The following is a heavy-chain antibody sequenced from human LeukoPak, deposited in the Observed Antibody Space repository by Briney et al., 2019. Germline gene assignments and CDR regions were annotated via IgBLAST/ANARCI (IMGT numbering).Heavy chain of an antibody. CDR1: GFTFDDYA. V-gene: IGHV3-43*02. D-gene: IGHD2-8*01. Sequence: GGSLRLSCAASGFTFDDYAMHWVRQAPGKGLEWVSLISGDGGSTYYADSVKGRFTISRDNSKNSLYLQMNSLRTEDTALYYCAKSTIKGTCTNGVCSTRYYYYGMDVWGQGTTVTVSS. CDR3: AKSTIKGTCTNGVCSTRYYYYGMDV. J-gene: IGHJ6*02. CDR2: ISGDGGST.